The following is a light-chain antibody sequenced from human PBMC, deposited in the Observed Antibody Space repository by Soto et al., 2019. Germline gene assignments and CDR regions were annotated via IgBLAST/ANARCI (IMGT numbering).Light chain of an antibody. CDR3: CSFAGSSTW. CDR2: DDS. Sequence: QSALTQPASVSGSPGQSITISCTGTSSDVGTYKPVSWYQQHPGKAPKVIIYDDSKRPSGVSNRFSGSKSGNTASLTISGLHAEDEADYYCCSFAGSSTWFGGGTQLTVL. J-gene: IGLJ3*02. V-gene: IGLV2-23*01. CDR1: SSDVGTYKP.